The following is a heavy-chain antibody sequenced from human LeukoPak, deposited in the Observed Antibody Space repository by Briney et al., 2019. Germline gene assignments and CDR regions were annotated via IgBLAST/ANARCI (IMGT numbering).Heavy chain of an antibody. CDR2: IYYSGST. CDR1: GGSISSGGYS. CDR3: ARGVAAGTANWFDP. Sequence: SETLSLTCTVSGGSISSGGYSWSWIRQHPGKGLEWIGYIYYSGSTYYNPSLKSRVTISVDTSKNQFSLKLSSVTAADTAVYYCARGVAAGTANWFDPWGQGTLVTVSS. D-gene: IGHD6-13*01. J-gene: IGHJ5*02. V-gene: IGHV4-31*03.